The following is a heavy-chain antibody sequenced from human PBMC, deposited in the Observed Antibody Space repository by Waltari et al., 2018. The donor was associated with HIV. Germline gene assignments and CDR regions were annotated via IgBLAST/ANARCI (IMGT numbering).Heavy chain of an antibody. CDR1: GDSVSSNSAA. CDR2: TYYRSKWYN. Sequence: VQLPQSGPGLVKPSQTLSPTCAISGDSVSSNSAACTWIRQSPSRGLEWLGRTYYRSKWYNDYAVSVKSRITINPDTSKNQFSLQLNSVTPEDTALYYCARDLSKPTGADFDYWGQGTLVTVSS. V-gene: IGHV6-1*01. CDR3: ARDLSKPTGADFDY. J-gene: IGHJ4*02. D-gene: IGHD3-16*02.